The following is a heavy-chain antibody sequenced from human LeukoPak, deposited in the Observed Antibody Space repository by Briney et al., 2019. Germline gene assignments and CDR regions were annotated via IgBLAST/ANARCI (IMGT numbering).Heavy chain of an antibody. CDR3: ARERYYYDSSGYYDDY. Sequence: SETLSLTCTVSGGSISSSGYYWGWIRQPPGKGLEWIGSIYYSGSTYYNPSLKSRVTISVDTSKNQFSLKLSSVTAADTAVYYCARERYYYDSSGYYDDYWGQGTLVTVSS. J-gene: IGHJ4*02. CDR2: IYYSGST. V-gene: IGHV4-39*07. CDR1: GGSISSSGYY. D-gene: IGHD3-22*01.